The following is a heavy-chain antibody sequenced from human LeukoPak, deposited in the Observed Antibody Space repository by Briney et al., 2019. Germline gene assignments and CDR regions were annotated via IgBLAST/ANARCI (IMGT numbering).Heavy chain of an antibody. CDR3: ARSGVVPAARAYYYYGMDV. V-gene: IGHV1-69*04. J-gene: IGHJ6*02. Sequence: ASVKVSCKASGGTFSSYAISWVRQAPGQGLEWMGRIIPIFGIANYAQKFQGRATITADKSTSTAYMELSSLRSEDTAVYYCARSGVVPAARAYYYYGMDVWGQGTTVTVSS. D-gene: IGHD2-2*01. CDR1: GGTFSSYA. CDR2: IIPIFGIA.